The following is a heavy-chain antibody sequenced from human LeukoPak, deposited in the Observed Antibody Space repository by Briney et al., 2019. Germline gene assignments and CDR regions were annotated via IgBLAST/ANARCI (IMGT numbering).Heavy chain of an antibody. CDR2: ISSSGSTI. Sequence: PGGSLRLSCAASGFTFSDYYMSWIRQAPGKGLEWVSYISSSGSTIYYADSVKGRFTISRDNAKNSLYLQMNSLRAEDTAVYYCARDEGTYYYDSSGYYFFPGWFDPWGQGTLVTVSS. CDR1: GFTFSDYY. D-gene: IGHD3-22*01. J-gene: IGHJ5*02. CDR3: ARDEGTYYYDSSGYYFFPGWFDP. V-gene: IGHV3-11*01.